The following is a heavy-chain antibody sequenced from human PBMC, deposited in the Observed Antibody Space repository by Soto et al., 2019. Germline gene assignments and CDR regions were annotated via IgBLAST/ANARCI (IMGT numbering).Heavy chain of an antibody. D-gene: IGHD2-2*01. Sequence: GESLKISCKGSGYSFTSYWIGWVRQMPGKGLEWMGIIYPGDSDTRYSPSFQGQVTISADKSISTAYLQWSSLKASDTAMYYFARVGLVPAASDRYYYYGMDVWGQGTTVTVSS. CDR1: GYSFTSYW. CDR2: IYPGDSDT. CDR3: ARVGLVPAASDRYYYYGMDV. J-gene: IGHJ6*02. V-gene: IGHV5-51*01.